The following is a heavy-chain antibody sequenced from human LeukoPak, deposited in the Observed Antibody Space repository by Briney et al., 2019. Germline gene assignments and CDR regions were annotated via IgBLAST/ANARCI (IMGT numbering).Heavy chain of an antibody. Sequence: GGSLRLSCAASGFTFSSYGMHWVRQAPGKGLEWVAFIRYDGSNKYYADSVKGRFTISRDNSKNTLHLQMNSLKEEDTAVYFCAREGISSGWGLDNWGPGTLVTVSS. CDR1: GFTFSSYG. CDR3: AREGISSGWGLDN. V-gene: IGHV3-30*02. J-gene: IGHJ4*02. D-gene: IGHD6-19*01. CDR2: IRYDGSNK.